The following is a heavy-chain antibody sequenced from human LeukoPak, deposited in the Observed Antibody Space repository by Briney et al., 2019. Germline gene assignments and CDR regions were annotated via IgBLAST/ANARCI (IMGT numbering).Heavy chain of an antibody. D-gene: IGHD3-3*01. Sequence: GGSLRLSCAASGFTFSSYSMNWVRQAPGKGLEWVAVISYDGSNKYYADSVKGRFTISRDNSKNTLYLQMNSLRAEDTAVYYCARDVYEVLRFLEWLPDYYYYGMDVWGQGTTVTVSS. V-gene: IGHV3-30*03. J-gene: IGHJ6*02. CDR3: ARDVYEVLRFLEWLPDYYYYGMDV. CDR1: GFTFSSYS. CDR2: ISYDGSNK.